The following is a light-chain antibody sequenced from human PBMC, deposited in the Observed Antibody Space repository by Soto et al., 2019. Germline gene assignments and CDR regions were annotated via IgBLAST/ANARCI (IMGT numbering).Light chain of an antibody. Sequence: QSVLTQPPSVSGAPGQRVTLSCTGNSSNLGAGYDVHWYQQLPGAAPKLVIFGNTNRPSGVPDRFSGSKSGTSASLAITGLQAEDEGDYYCQSYDSTLSARYVFGTGTKLTVL. CDR1: SSNLGAGYD. CDR2: GNT. CDR3: QSYDSTLSARYV. J-gene: IGLJ1*01. V-gene: IGLV1-40*01.